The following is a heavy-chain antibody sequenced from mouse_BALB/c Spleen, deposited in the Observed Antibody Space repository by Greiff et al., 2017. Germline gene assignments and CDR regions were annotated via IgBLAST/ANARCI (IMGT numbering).Heavy chain of an antibody. CDR2: IYPGNVNT. CDR3: ARGAGHWYFDV. V-gene: IGHV1S56*01. Sequence: QVQLQQSGPELVKPGASVRISCKASGYTFTSYYIHWVKQRPGQGLEWIGWIYPGNVNTKYNEKFKGKATLTSDKSSSTAYMELSSLTSEDSAVYYCARGAGHWYFDVWGAGTTVTVSS. J-gene: IGHJ1*01. CDR1: GYTFTSYY.